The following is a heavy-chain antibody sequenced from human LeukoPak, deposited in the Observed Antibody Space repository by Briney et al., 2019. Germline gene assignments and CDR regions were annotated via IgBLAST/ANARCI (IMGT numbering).Heavy chain of an antibody. J-gene: IGHJ3*02. CDR3: VRYCSGGSCYKGAFDI. Sequence: GGSLRLSCVASGFTFSSRDWTTWVRQAPGKGLEWVANIKQDGSEKNYVDSVKGRFTISRDNAKNSLYLQMNSVRAEDTAVYYCVRYCSGGSCYKGAFDIWGQGTMVTVS. D-gene: IGHD2-15*01. CDR2: IKQDGSEK. V-gene: IGHV3-7*01. CDR1: GFTFSSRDW.